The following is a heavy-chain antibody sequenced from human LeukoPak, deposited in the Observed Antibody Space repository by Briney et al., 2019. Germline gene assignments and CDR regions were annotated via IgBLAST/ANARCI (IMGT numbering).Heavy chain of an antibody. V-gene: IGHV4-30-2*01. CDR1: GGSISSGGYS. D-gene: IGHD3-16*01. Sequence: SETLSLTCAVSGGSISSGGYSWSWIRQPPGKGLEWIGYIYHSGSTYYNPSLKSRVTISVDRSKNQFSLKLSSVTAADTAVYYCARTPFGWFDPWGQGTLVTVSS. J-gene: IGHJ5*02. CDR3: ARTPFGWFDP. CDR2: IYHSGST.